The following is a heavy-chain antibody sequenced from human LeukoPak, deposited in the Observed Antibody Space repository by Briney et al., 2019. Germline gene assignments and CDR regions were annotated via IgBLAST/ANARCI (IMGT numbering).Heavy chain of an antibody. CDR1: GGSISSSSYY. CDR2: IYYSGST. CDR3: ARGLTVAGMFDY. D-gene: IGHD6-19*01. V-gene: IGHV4-39*07. Sequence: PSETLSLTCTVSGGSISSSSYYWGWIRQPPGKGLEWIGSIYYSGSTYYNPSLKSRVTISVDTSKNQFSLKLSSVTAADTAVYYCARGLTVAGMFDYWGQGTLVTVSS. J-gene: IGHJ4*02.